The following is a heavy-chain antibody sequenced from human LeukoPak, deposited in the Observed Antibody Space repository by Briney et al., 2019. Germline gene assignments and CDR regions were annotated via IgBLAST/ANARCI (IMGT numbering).Heavy chain of an antibody. Sequence: SVKVSCKDSGGTFSSYAISWVRQAPGQGLEWMGGIIPIFGTANYAQKFQGRVTITADESTSTAYMELSSLRSEDTAVYYCARYGPVDDFWSGYYTGFDYWGQGTLVTVSS. CDR3: ARYGPVDDFWSGYYTGFDY. V-gene: IGHV1-69*13. J-gene: IGHJ4*02. CDR1: GGTFSSYA. D-gene: IGHD3-3*01. CDR2: IIPIFGTA.